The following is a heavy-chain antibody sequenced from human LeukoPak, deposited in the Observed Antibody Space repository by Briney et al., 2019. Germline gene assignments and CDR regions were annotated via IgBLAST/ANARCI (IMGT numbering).Heavy chain of an antibody. V-gene: IGHV1-69*11. J-gene: IGHJ3*02. CDR1: GGTLSIYA. D-gene: IGHD2-2*01. Sequence: SVKVSCKVSGGTLSIYAINWVRQAPGQGLEWMGRVIPIPGTTNYAPKFQGRVTITADESSATGYMELSRLRSDDTAVYYCARDQVPAAHDAFDIWGQGTMVTVSS. CDR2: VIPIPGTT. CDR3: ARDQVPAAHDAFDI.